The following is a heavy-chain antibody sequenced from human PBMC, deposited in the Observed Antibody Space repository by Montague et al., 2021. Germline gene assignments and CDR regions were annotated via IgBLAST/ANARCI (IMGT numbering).Heavy chain of an antibody. CDR1: SGSIFHAH. CDR2: MFYGGAT. CDR3: AKQDYFVSWTSYKGFDP. J-gene: IGHJ5*02. D-gene: IGHD3-10*01. V-gene: IGHV4-59*08. Sequence: SETLSLTCTVSSGSIFHAHWSWVRQPPGKGLEWLGSMFYGGATSHNPSLKSRVTMSIDTSTNQFSLKLSFVTAADTAVYYCAKQDYFVSWTSYKGFDPWGQGILVTVSS.